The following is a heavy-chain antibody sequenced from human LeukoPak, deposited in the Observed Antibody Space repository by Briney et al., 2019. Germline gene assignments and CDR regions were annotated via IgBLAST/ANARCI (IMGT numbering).Heavy chain of an antibody. J-gene: IGHJ4*02. CDR1: GGSFGGYY. Sequence: SETLSLTCAVYGGSFGGYYWSWIRQPPGKGLEWIGEINHSGSTNYNPSLKSRVTISVDTSKNQFSLKLSSVTAADTAVYYCARALGRFRYYFDYWGQGTLVTVSS. CDR2: INHSGST. CDR3: ARALGRFRYYFDY. V-gene: IGHV4-34*01. D-gene: IGHD1-26*01.